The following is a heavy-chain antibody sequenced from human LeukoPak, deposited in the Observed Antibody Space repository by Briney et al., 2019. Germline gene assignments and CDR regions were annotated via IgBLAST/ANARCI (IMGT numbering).Heavy chain of an antibody. CDR2: LYTSGTT. D-gene: IGHD5-18*01. CDR1: GVSISSGSYY. Sequence: PSETLSLTCTVSGVSISSGSYYWSWIRQPAGKGLEWIGRLYTSGTTNYNPSLKSRVTISVDRSKNQFSLKLSSVTAADTAVYYCARAGDTAMVVYSFDYWGQGTLVTVSS. J-gene: IGHJ4*02. CDR3: ARAGDTAMVVYSFDY. V-gene: IGHV4-61*02.